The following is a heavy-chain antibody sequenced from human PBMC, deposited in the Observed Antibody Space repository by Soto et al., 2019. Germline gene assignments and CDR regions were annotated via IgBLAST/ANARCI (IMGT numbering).Heavy chain of an antibody. CDR2: ISGSGGST. D-gene: IGHD3-16*01. V-gene: IGHV3-23*01. CDR3: AKVYGSYDYFDY. CDR1: GFTFSSDA. Sequence: GGSLGLCGAASGFTFSSDAMSWVRQAPGKGLEWVSAISGSGGSTYYADSVKGRFTISRDNSKNTLYLQMNSLRAEDTAAYYCAKVYGSYDYFDYWGQGT. J-gene: IGHJ4*02.